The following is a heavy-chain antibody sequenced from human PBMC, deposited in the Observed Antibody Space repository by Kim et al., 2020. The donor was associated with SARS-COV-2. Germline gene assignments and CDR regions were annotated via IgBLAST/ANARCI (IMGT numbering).Heavy chain of an antibody. D-gene: IGHD3-10*01. J-gene: IGHJ4*02. CDR1: GYTFTLYY. V-gene: IGHV1-46*01. CDR3: ARAPATMQENGEFDY. CDR2: IKSSGGGT. Sequence: ASVKVSCKASGYTFTLYYIHWVRQAPGQGLEWVGRIKSSGGGTTYAQRFQGRVTMTTDTTASTVHMELSSLRSDDTAVYYCARAPATMQENGEFDYWGQGTLVTVSS.